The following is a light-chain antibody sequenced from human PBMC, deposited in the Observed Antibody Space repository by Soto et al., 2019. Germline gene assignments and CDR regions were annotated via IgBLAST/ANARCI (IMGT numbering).Light chain of an antibody. CDR3: QQYNNWPRT. J-gene: IGKJ1*01. V-gene: IGKV3D-15*01. CDR2: GVS. Sequence: EIVLTQSPGTLSLSPGERATLSCRASQDVDSNLAWYQQKPGQAPRLLIYGVSTRATGIPARFSGSGSGTEFTLTISSLQSEDFAVYYCQQYNNWPRTFGQGTKVDIK. CDR1: QDVDSN.